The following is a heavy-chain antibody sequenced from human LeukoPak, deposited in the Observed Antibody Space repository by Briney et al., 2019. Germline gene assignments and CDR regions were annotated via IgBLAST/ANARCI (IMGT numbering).Heavy chain of an antibody. V-gene: IGHV3-23*01. CDR2: ISGSSGST. CDR3: AKGGDCSGGSCYSLYYYYYYMDV. Sequence: WGSLRLSCAASGFTFSSYAMSWVRQAPGKGLECVSAISGSSGSTYYADSVKGRFTISRDNFKNTLYLQMNSLRAEDTAAYYCAKGGDCSGGSCYSLYYYYYYMDVWGKGTTVTVSS. D-gene: IGHD2-15*01. CDR1: GFTFSSYA. J-gene: IGHJ6*03.